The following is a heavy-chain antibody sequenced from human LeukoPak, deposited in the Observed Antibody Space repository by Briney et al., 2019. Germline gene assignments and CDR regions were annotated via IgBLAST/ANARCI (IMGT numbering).Heavy chain of an antibody. Sequence: PSETLSLTCTVSGGSISSSSYYWGWIRQPPGKGLEWIGSIYYSGSTYYNPSLKSRVTISVDTSKNQFSLKLSSVTAADTAVYYCARHDGGVDYGGKADDDAFDIWGQGTMVTVSS. CDR3: ARHDGGVDYGGKADDDAFDI. CDR2: IYYSGST. V-gene: IGHV4-39*01. J-gene: IGHJ3*02. D-gene: IGHD4-23*01. CDR1: GGSISSSSYY.